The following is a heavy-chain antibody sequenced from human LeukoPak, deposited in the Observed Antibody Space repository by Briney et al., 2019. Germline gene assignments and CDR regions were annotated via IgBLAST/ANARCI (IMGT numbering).Heavy chain of an antibody. CDR2: INPSGGST. CDR3: ARGHCSSTSCYGPVWWYDP. Sequence: ASVKVSCKASGYTFTSYYMHWLRQAPGQGLEWMGIINPSGGSTSYAQKFQGRVTMTRDTSTSTVYMELSSLRSEDTAVYYCARGHCSSTSCYGPVWWYDPWGQGTLVTVSS. CDR1: GYTFTSYY. V-gene: IGHV1-46*01. J-gene: IGHJ5*02. D-gene: IGHD2-2*01.